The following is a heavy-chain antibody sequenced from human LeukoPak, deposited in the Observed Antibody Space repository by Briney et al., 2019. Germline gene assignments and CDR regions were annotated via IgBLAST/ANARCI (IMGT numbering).Heavy chain of an antibody. CDR1: GGSMSNYY. CDR2: IYYSGST. D-gene: IGHD5-12*01. J-gene: IGHJ4*02. CDR3: ARDKRGGYADY. V-gene: IGHV4-59*01. Sequence: PSETLSLTCTVSGGSMSNYYWGWIRQPPGKGLEWIGYIYYSGSTSYNPSLKGRVTISVDASNNQFSLMLSSVTAADTAVYYCARDKRGGYADYWGQRTLVTVSS.